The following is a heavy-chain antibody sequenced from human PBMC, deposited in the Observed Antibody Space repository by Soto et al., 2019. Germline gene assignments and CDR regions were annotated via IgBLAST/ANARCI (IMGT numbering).Heavy chain of an antibody. CDR3: AKADYNDNLNHCYIPDY. CDR2: IRGSGGRT. CDR1: GFTFSIYA. V-gene: IGHV3-23*01. D-gene: IGHD2-21*01. J-gene: IGHJ4*02. Sequence: EVQLLESGGGLVQAGESLRLSCVAHGFTFSIYAMSWVRQAPGKGLEWVSDIRGSGGRTHYADSVKSRFAVSRDNSKSALYLQMNSLRDEDTGVYYCAKADYNDNLNHCYIPDYWGQGTRVTVSS.